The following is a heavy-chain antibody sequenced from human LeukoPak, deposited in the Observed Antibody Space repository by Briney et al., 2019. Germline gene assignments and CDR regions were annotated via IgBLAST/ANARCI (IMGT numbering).Heavy chain of an antibody. V-gene: IGHV4-59*01. CDR2: IYYSGST. J-gene: IGHJ5*02. D-gene: IGHD6-13*01. Sequence: SETLPLTCTVSGGSISSYYWSWIRQPPGKGLEWIGYIYYSGSTNYNPSLKSRVTISVDTSKNQFSLKLSSVTAADTAVYYCARGFGSSWYGGGWFDPWGQGTLVTVSS. CDR3: ARGFGSSWYGGGWFDP. CDR1: GGSISSYY.